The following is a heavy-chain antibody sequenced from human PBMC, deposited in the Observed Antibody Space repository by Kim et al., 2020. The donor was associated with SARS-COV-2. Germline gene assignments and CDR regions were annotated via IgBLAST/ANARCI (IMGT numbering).Heavy chain of an antibody. CDR1: GFSFSDYY. CDR2: ISSSGSTT. V-gene: IGHV3-11*01. D-gene: IGHD3-10*01. J-gene: IGHJ2*01. CDR3: AREPPSNYYGSGSSDL. Sequence: GGSLRLSCAASGFSFSDYYMNWIRQAPGKGLEWVSYISSSGSTTYYADSMKGRFTISRDNAKNSLYLQMNSLRAEDTAVYYCAREPPSNYYGSGSSDLWGRGTLVTVSS.